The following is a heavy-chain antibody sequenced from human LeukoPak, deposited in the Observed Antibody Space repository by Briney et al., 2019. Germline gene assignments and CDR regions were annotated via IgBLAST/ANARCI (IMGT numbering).Heavy chain of an antibody. CDR2: ISTSGST. Sequence: SETLSLTCTVSGGSISSYYWSWIWQPAGKGLEWIGRISTSGSTNYNPSLKSRVTMSVDTSNNQFSLKLSSVTAADTAVYYCARVSHYYDSSGYYYVRAFDIWGQGTMVTVSS. V-gene: IGHV4-4*07. CDR1: GGSISSYY. D-gene: IGHD3-22*01. J-gene: IGHJ3*02. CDR3: ARVSHYYDSSGYYYVRAFDI.